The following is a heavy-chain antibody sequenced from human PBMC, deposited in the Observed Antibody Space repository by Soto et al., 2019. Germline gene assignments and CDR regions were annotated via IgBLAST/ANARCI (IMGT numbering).Heavy chain of an antibody. CDR1: GFTFSSYA. J-gene: IGHJ6*02. CDR3: ARDMGDNRSSRYVQDGNYYGIDV. Sequence: QVQLVESGGGVVQPGRSLRLSCASSGFTFSSYAMHWVRQAPGKGLEWVAVISYDGSNKYYAASVKGRFTISRDNSKNTPYLQMSSLRAEDTDVYFCARDMGDNRSSRYVQDGNYYGIDVWGQGDTVTVSS. CDR2: ISYDGSNK. D-gene: IGHD6-13*01. V-gene: IGHV3-30-3*01.